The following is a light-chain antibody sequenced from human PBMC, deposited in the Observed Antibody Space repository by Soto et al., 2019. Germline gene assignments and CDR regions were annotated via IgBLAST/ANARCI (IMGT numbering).Light chain of an antibody. CDR1: QSINTN. V-gene: IGKV3D-15*01. J-gene: IGKJ1*01. CDR2: DAS. CDR3: HQRQSWPRT. Sequence: IVMTPSPATLSVSPVERATLSCRASQSINTNLAWYQQKPGQAPRLLIYDASTRATDIPARFSASGSGTDFTLTISDVQPEDFALYYCHQRQSWPRTFGQGTKVDIK.